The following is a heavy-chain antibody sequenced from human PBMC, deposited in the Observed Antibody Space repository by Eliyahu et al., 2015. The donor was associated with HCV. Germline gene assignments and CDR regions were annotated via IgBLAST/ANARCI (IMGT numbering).Heavy chain of an antibody. V-gene: IGHV3-72*01. J-gene: IGHJ4*02. CDR3: TRGSVAATPYFYDY. CDR2: IRNKANSYTT. CDR1: GFTFSDHY. D-gene: IGHD2-15*01. Sequence: EVQLVESGGGLVQPGGSLRLSCAASGFTFSDHYMDWVRQAPGKGLEWVGRIRNKANSYTTEYAASVKGRFTIARDDSKNSLYLQMNSLKTEDTAVYYCTRGSVAATPYFYDYWGQGTLVTVSS.